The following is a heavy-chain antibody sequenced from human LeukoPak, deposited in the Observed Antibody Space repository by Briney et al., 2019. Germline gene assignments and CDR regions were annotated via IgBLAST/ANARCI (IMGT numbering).Heavy chain of an antibody. Sequence: GGSLSLSCAVSGFTFSTYAMSWVRQAPGKGLEWVSGISGSGASTYYADSVKGRFTISRDNSKNTLYLQMNSLRAEDTAIYYCAKRTDGSGTYYSFDFWGQGTLVTVSS. CDR2: ISGSGAST. J-gene: IGHJ4*02. CDR3: AKRTDGSGTYYSFDF. D-gene: IGHD3-10*01. V-gene: IGHV3-23*01. CDR1: GFTFSTYA.